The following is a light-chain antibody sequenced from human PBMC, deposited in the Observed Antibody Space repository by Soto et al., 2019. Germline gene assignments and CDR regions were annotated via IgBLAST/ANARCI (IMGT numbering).Light chain of an antibody. Sequence: QAVVTQEASFSVSPGRTVTLTCGLNSGSVSTNYYPSWYQQTPGQIPCTLIYNTNTRSSGVPDRFSGSILGNKAALTITGAQADDESDYYCMLYVGSGIWVFGGGTKLTVL. CDR2: NTN. J-gene: IGLJ3*02. V-gene: IGLV8-61*01. CDR3: MLYVGSGIWV. CDR1: SGSVSTNYY.